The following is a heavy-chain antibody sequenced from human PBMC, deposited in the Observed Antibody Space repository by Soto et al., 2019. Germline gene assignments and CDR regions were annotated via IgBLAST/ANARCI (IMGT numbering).Heavy chain of an antibody. CDR3: AKEMVQVRACYYMDV. CDR2: ISGNGGGT. D-gene: IGHD2-8*01. J-gene: IGHJ6*03. CDR1: GFTFDTYT. V-gene: IGHV3-23*01. Sequence: GGSLRLSCAASGFTFDTYTMSWVRQAPGKGLEWVSGISGNGGGTYYADSVKGRFTISRDNSKNTLYLQMNGLRAEDTAVYYCAKEMVQVRACYYMDVWGKGTTVTVSS.